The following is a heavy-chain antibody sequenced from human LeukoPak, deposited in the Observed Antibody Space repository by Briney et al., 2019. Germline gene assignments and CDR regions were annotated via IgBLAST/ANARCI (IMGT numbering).Heavy chain of an antibody. CDR2: IYDSGST. CDR3: ARAKYSYGYWYFDY. D-gene: IGHD5-18*01. J-gene: IGHJ4*02. Sequence: SETLSLTCTVSGGSIRSSYYYWGWIRQPPGKGLEWIGSIYDSGSTYYNPSLKSRVTISVDTSKNQFSLKLSSVTAADTAVYYCARAKYSYGYWYFDYWGQGTLVTVSS. CDR1: GGSIRSSYYY. V-gene: IGHV4-39*07.